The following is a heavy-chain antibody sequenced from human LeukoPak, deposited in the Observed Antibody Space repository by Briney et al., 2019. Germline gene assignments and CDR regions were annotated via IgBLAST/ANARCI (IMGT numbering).Heavy chain of an antibody. CDR3: ARGVVYSYGRTYYYDSSGDLYYFDY. J-gene: IGHJ4*02. D-gene: IGHD3-22*01. CDR2: IIPIFGTA. CDR1: GGTFSSYA. V-gene: IGHV1-69*13. Sequence: GASVKVSCKASGGTFSSYAISWVRQAPGQGLEWMGGIIPIFGTANYAQKFQGRVTITADESTSTAYMELSSLRSEDTAVYYCARGVVYSYGRTYYYDSSGDLYYFDYWGQGTLVTVSS.